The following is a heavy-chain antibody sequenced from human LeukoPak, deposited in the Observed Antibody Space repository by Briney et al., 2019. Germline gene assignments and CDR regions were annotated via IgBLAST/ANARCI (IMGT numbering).Heavy chain of an antibody. J-gene: IGHJ6*02. CDR3: ARDSYYYGMDV. CDR1: GGSISSDY. Sequence: SETLSLTCTVSGGSISSDYWSWIRQPPGKGLEWIGHIYYSGSTNYNPSLKSRVTISVDTSRNQFSLKLSSVTAADTAVYYCARDSYYYGMDVWGQGTTVTVSS. CDR2: IYYSGST. V-gene: IGHV4-59*01.